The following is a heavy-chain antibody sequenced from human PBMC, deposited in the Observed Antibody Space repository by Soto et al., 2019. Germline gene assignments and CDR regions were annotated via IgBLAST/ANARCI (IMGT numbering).Heavy chain of an antibody. CDR1: GGSISSYY. V-gene: IGHV4-59*08. CDR3: ARHGSYGDPDY. D-gene: IGHD4-17*01. J-gene: IGHJ4*02. Sequence: SDTLSLTCTVSGGSISSYYWSWIRQPPGKGLEWIGYIYYSGSTNYNPSLKSRVTISVDTSKNQFSLKLSSVTAADTAVYYCARHGSYGDPDYWGQGTLVTVSS. CDR2: IYYSGST.